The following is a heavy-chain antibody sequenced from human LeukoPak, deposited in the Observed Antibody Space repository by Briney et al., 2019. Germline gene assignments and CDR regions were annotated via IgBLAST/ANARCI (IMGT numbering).Heavy chain of an antibody. Sequence: PGGSLRLSCAASGFTFSTYSMNWVRQAPGKGLEWVSSISSTSNDIHYADSVRGRFTVSRDNANNTLYLQMNSLRAEDTAVYYCARHPTLYPDWGQGTLVTVSS. V-gene: IGHV3-21*01. CDR2: ISSTSNDI. D-gene: IGHD2-8*01. J-gene: IGHJ4*02. CDR3: ARHPTLYPD. CDR1: GFTFSTYS.